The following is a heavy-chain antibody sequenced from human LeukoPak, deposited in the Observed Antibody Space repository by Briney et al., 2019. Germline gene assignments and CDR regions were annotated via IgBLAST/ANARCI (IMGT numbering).Heavy chain of an antibody. CDR3: ARARGSMIRSAPFDY. CDR1: GGTFSSYA. D-gene: IGHD3-22*01. J-gene: IGHJ4*02. V-gene: IGHV1-2*02. Sequence: GASVKVSCKASGGTFSSYAISWVRQAPGQGLEWMGWINPNSGGTNYAQKFQGGVTMTRDTSISTAYMELSRLRSDDTAVYYCARARGSMIRSAPFDYWGQGTLVTVSS. CDR2: INPNSGGT.